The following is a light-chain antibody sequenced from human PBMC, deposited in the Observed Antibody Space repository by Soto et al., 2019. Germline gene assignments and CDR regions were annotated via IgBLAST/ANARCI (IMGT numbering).Light chain of an antibody. J-gene: IGKJ4*01. CDR1: QGISTY. CDR2: TAS. V-gene: IGKV1-9*01. Sequence: DIQLTQSPSFLSASVGDRVTITCRATQGISTYLAWYQHKPGKAPKLLIYTASTLQRGVPSTFSGSGSGTDFTLTISSLQPEDFATYYCQQVKSYPLTFGGGTKVEI. CDR3: QQVKSYPLT.